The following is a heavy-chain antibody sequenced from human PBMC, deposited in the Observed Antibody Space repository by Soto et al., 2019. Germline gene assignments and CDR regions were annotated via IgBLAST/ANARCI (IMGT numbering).Heavy chain of an antibody. CDR2: ISPYNGKT. V-gene: IGHV1-18*01. D-gene: IGHD6-13*01. J-gene: IGHJ4*02. CDR3: AGAGFSTRWLGLLVTGAQGVNIDF. Sequence: QVQLVQSGAEVKKTGASVEVSCKASGYTFISYGISWVRQAPGQGLEWMAWISPYNGKTNYAQTFRGRATMTTDRSTRTAFIELRHLRSDVTAVSSSAGAGFSTRWLGLLVTGAQGVNIDFWGQGTLVTVSS. CDR1: GYTFISYG.